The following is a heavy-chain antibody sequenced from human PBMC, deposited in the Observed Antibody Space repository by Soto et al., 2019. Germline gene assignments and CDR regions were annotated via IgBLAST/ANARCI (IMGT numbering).Heavy chain of an antibody. V-gene: IGHV1-2*02. CDR3: ARESRGGLDY. CDR2: INPNNGDT. D-gene: IGHD3-10*01. CDR1: GYTFTDYF. Sequence: GASVPVSCKASGYTFTDYFMHWVRQAPGQGLEWMGWINPNNGDTNYAQKFQGRVTMTRDTSISSAYMELSSVTSDDTAVFYCARESRGGLDYWGLGTLVTVSS. J-gene: IGHJ4*02.